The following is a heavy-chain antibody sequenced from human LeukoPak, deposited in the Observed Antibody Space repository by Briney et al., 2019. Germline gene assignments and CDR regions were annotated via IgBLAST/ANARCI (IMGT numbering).Heavy chain of an antibody. CDR2: INDSGST. CDR1: GFTFSNAW. V-gene: IGHV4-34*01. CDR3: ARRAGYDYGQIDH. J-gene: IGHJ4*02. D-gene: IGHD5-18*01. Sequence: GSLRLSCAASGFTFSNAWMNWVRQPPGKGLEWIGEINDSGSTNYNPSLKSRVTISVDTSNNRVSLKVDSVTAADTAVYYCARRAGYDYGQIDHWGRGTLVTVSS.